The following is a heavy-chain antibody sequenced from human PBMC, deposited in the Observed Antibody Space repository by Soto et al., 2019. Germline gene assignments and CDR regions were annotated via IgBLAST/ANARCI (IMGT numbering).Heavy chain of an antibody. D-gene: IGHD2-15*01. CDR3: AKGYCSGGSCYSDYGMDV. CDR2: IYYSGST. Sequence: QVQLQESGPGLVKPSQTLSLTCTVSGGSISSGGYYWSWIHQHPGKGLEWIGYIYYSGSTYYNPSLKSRVTISVDTSKNQFSLKLSSVTAADTAVYYCAKGYCSGGSCYSDYGMDVWGQGTTVTVSS. J-gene: IGHJ6*02. CDR1: GGSISSGGYY. V-gene: IGHV4-31*03.